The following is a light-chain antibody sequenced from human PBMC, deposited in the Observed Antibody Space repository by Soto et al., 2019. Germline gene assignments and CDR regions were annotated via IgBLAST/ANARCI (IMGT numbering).Light chain of an antibody. Sequence: DIPLTQSPSTLSASVGDRVIITCRTSQRISTWLAWYQQKPGKAPQPLIYAASTLESGVPSRFSGSGSGTEFTLTISSLQPDDFATYYCQQYNSYPWTFGQGSTVEIK. CDR1: QRISTW. CDR3: QQYNSYPWT. V-gene: IGKV1-5*01. CDR2: AAS. J-gene: IGKJ1*01.